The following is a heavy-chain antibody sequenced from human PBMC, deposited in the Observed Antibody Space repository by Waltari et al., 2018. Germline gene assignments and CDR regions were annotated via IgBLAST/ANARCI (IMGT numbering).Heavy chain of an antibody. J-gene: IGHJ6*02. D-gene: IGHD3-3*01. Sequence: VQLVESGGGLVQPGRSLRLSCAASGFTFDDYALHWVRQAPGKGLEWWAVISYDGSNKYYADSVKGRFTISRDNSKNTLYLQMNSLRAEDTAVYYCARSEWLEYYYGMDVWGQGTTVTVSS. V-gene: IGHV3-30*04. CDR1: GFTFDDYA. CDR3: ARSEWLEYYYGMDV. CDR2: ISYDGSNK.